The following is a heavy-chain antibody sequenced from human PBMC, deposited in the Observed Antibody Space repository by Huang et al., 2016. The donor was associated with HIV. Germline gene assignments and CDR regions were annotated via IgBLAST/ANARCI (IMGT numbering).Heavy chain of an antibody. V-gene: IGHV1-18*01. CDR1: GYTFSSFG. D-gene: IGHD5-18*01. J-gene: IGHJ6*03. CDR2: ISGYKGNT. CDR3: ARGGGIQLWLLGYYYMDV. Sequence: QVQLVQSGAEVKKPGASVKVSCKASGYTFSSFGISWVRQAPGQGLVWVGRISGYKGNTKFAQKFQGRLTMTTDTSTSTAYMELGSLRSDDTAVYYCARGGGIQLWLLGYYYMDVWGNGTTVTVSS.